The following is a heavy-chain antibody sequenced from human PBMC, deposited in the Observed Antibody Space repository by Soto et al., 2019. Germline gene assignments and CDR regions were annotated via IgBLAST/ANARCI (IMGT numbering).Heavy chain of an antibody. CDR2: ISAYNGNT. CDR1: GYTFTSYG. Sequence: QVQLVQSGAEVKKPGASVKVSCKASGYTFTSYGISWVRQAPGQGLEWMGWISAYNGNTNYAQKLQGRVTMTTDTSXSXAXXXXXXXXXXXXXXXXXXXXXXXXXXFDXWGQGTLVTVSS. CDR3: XXXXXXXXXFDX. J-gene: IGHJ5*02. V-gene: IGHV1-18*01.